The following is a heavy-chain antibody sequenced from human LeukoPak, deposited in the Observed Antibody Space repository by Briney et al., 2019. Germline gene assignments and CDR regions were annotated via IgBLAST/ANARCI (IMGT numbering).Heavy chain of an antibody. J-gene: IGHJ4*02. D-gene: IGHD6-13*01. Sequence: GGTLRLSCAASGFTFSSYGMSWVRQAPGKGLEWVSAISGSGGSTYYADSVKGRFTISRDNSKNTLYLQMNSLRAEDTAVYYCAKVEGSWNYFDYWGQGTLVTVSS. CDR2: ISGSGGST. CDR3: AKVEGSWNYFDY. V-gene: IGHV3-23*01. CDR1: GFTFSSYG.